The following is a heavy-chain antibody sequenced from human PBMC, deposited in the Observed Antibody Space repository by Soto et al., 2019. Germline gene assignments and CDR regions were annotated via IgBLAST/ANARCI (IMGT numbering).Heavy chain of an antibody. CDR2: ISSNGGST. Sequence: GGSLRLSCSASGFTFSSYAMHWVRQAPGKGLEYVSAISSNGGSTYYADSVKGRFTISRDNSKNTLYLQMNSLRAEDTAVYYCARVQSGSPSRFDPWGQGTLVTVSS. D-gene: IGHD1-26*01. CDR3: ARVQSGSPSRFDP. V-gene: IGHV3-64D*08. J-gene: IGHJ5*02. CDR1: GFTFSSYA.